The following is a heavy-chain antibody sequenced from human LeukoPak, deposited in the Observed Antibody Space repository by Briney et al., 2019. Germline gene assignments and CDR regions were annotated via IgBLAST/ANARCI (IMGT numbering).Heavy chain of an antibody. D-gene: IGHD3-3*01. J-gene: IGHJ4*02. CDR3: AREDYDFWSGYYTPTYYFDY. CDR2: IIPIFGTA. Sequence: GASVKVSCKASGGTFSSYAISWVRQAPGQGLKWMGRIIPIFGTANYAQKFQGRVTITTDESTSTAYMELSSLRSEDTAVYYCAREDYDFWSGYYTPTYYFDYWGQGTLVTVSS. V-gene: IGHV1-69*05. CDR1: GGTFSSYA.